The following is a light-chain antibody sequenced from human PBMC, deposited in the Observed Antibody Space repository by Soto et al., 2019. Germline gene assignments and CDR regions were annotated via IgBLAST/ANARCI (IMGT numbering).Light chain of an antibody. CDR1: SSDVGSHNL. CDR3: STYGAGTAV. V-gene: IGLV2-23*02. CDR2: EVS. J-gene: IGLJ7*01. Sequence: QSALTQPASVSGSPGQSITISCTGTSSDVGSHNLVSWYQQHPGQAPTLMIYEVSKRSLGGPARFSASKSGNTPSLTISGLQADDDPHSFCSTYGAGTAVFGGGTQLTVL.